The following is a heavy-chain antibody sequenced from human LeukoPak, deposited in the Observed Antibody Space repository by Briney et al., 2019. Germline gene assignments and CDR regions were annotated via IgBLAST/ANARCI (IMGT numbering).Heavy chain of an antibody. D-gene: IGHD6-19*01. CDR3: VRVPPGYSSGWYGWFDP. V-gene: IGHV1-3*01. CDR1: GYTFTSYA. CDR2: INAGNGNT. Sequence: ASVKVSCKASGYTFTSYAMHWVRQAPGQRLEWMGWINAGNGNTKYSQKFQGRVTITRDTSASTAYMELSSLRSEDTAVYYCVRVPPGYSSGWYGWFDPWGQGTLVTVSS. J-gene: IGHJ5*02.